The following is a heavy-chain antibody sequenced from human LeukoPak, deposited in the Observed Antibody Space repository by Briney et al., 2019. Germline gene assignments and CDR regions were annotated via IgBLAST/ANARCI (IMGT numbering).Heavy chain of an antibody. J-gene: IGHJ6*02. Sequence: ASVKVSCKASVYTFTSYDIYWVRQATGQGLEWMGWMYPNSGNTGYAQNFQGRVTVTRNTSISTAYMELSSLRSEVTDVYYCASSTTPYYYYGMDVWGQGTTVTVSS. D-gene: IGHD2-2*01. CDR2: MYPNSGNT. CDR3: ASSTTPYYYYGMDV. V-gene: IGHV1-8*01. CDR1: VYTFTSYD.